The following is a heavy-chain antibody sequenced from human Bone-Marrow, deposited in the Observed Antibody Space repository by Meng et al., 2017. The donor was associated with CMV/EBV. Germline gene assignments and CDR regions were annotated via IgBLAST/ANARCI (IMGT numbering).Heavy chain of an antibody. J-gene: IGHJ5*02. CDR2: IYYSGST. V-gene: IGHV4-39*07. D-gene: IGHD6-13*01. CDR1: GGSISSSSYY. Sequence: SETLSLTCTVSGGSISSSSYYWGWIRQPPGKGLEWIGSIYYSGSTYYNPSLKSRVTISVDTSKNQFSLKLSSVTAADTAVYYCAREMLAAGTRWFDPWGHGTLVTVSS. CDR3: AREMLAAGTRWFDP.